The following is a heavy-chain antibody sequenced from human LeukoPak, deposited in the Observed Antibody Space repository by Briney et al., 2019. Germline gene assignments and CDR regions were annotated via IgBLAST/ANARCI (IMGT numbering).Heavy chain of an antibody. Sequence: GGSLRLSCAASGFNITNYYMSWVRQAPGKGLEWVSVIYSGGTTYYADSVKGRFTISRDNSNSTVSLQMNSLRVDDTAVYYCARPSWGYDFDCWGQGTLVTVSS. D-gene: IGHD7-27*01. V-gene: IGHV3-53*01. CDR1: GFNITNYY. J-gene: IGHJ4*02. CDR3: ARPSWGYDFDC. CDR2: IYSGGTT.